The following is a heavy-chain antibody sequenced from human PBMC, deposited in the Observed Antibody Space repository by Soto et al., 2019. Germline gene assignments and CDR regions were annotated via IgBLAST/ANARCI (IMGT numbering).Heavy chain of an antibody. D-gene: IGHD6-6*01. J-gene: IGHJ6*02. CDR3: ARDPLSSSSPCYYYGMDV. Sequence: GASVKVSCKASGYTFTGYYMHWVRQAPGQGLEWMGWINPNSGGTNYAQKFQGWVTMTRDTSISTAYMELSRLRSDDTAVYYCARDPLSSSSPCYYYGMDVWGQGTTVTVSS. CDR2: INPNSGGT. CDR1: GYTFTGYY. V-gene: IGHV1-2*04.